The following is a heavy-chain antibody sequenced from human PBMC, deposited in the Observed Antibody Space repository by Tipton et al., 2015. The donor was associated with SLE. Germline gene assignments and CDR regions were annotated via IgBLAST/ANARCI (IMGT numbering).Heavy chain of an antibody. CDR2: IYHSGST. V-gene: IGHV4-38-2*01. CDR3: ARGWRTVDYYDSSGTFDY. D-gene: IGHD3-22*01. J-gene: IGHJ4*02. Sequence: TLSLTCAVSGYSISSGYYWGWIRQPPGKGLEWIGSIYHSGSTNYNPPLKSRVTISVDTSKNQFSLKLSSVTAADTAVYYCARGWRTVDYYDSSGTFDYWGQGTLVTVSS. CDR1: GYSISSGYY.